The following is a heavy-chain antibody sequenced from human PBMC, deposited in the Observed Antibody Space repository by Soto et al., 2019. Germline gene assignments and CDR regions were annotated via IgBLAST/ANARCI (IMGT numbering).Heavy chain of an antibody. CDR2: INHSGST. CDR3: AILYFYGSGSYDRRAPNFDY. D-gene: IGHD3-10*01. Sequence: PSETLSLTCAVYGGSFSGYYWSWIRQPPGKGLEWIGEINHSGSTNYNPSLKSRVTISVDTSKNQFSLKLSSVTAADTAVYYCAILYFYGSGSYDRRAPNFDYWGQGTLVTVSS. J-gene: IGHJ4*02. CDR1: GGSFSGYY. V-gene: IGHV4-34*01.